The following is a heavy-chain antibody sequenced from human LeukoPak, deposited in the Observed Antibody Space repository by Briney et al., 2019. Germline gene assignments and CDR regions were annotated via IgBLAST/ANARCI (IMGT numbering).Heavy chain of an antibody. CDR1: GGSFSGYY. CDR3: ARGRGSGYRGFYYYYYGMDV. Sequence: KPSETLSLTCAVYGGSFSGYYWSWIRQPPGKGLEWIGEINHSGSTNYNPSLKSRVTISVDTSKNQFSLKLSSVTAADTAVYYCARGRGSGYRGFYYYYYGMDVWGQGTTVTVSS. D-gene: IGHD3-22*01. V-gene: IGHV4-34*01. J-gene: IGHJ6*02. CDR2: INHSGST.